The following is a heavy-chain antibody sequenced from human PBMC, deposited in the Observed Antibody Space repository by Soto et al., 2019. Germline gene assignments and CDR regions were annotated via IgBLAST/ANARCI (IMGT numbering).Heavy chain of an antibody. J-gene: IGHJ4*02. CDR3: ARYRLNGYSYGYVY. D-gene: IGHD5-18*01. CDR1: GFTFSSDS. V-gene: IGHV3-21*01. Sequence: GGSLRLSCAASGFTFSSDSMNWVRQAPGKGLEWVSSISSSSSYIYYADTVKGRFTISRDNAKNSLYLQMNSLRAEDTAVYYRARYRLNGYSYGYVYWGQGTLVTVSS. CDR2: ISSSSSYI.